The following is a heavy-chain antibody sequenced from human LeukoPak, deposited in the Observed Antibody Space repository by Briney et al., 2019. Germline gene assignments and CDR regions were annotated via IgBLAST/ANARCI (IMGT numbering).Heavy chain of an antibody. CDR3: ARSGGIEAGGTSSWYYPISYYYYYYMDV. CDR2: ISSSSSYI. V-gene: IGHV3-21*01. J-gene: IGHJ6*03. Sequence: GGSLRLSCAASGFTFSSYSMNWVRQAPGKGLEWVSSISSSSSYIYYADSVKGRFTISRDNAKNSLYLQMNSLRAEDTAVYYCARSGGIEAGGTSSWYYPISYYYYYYMDVWGKGTTVTVSS. D-gene: IGHD6-13*01. CDR1: GFTFSSYS.